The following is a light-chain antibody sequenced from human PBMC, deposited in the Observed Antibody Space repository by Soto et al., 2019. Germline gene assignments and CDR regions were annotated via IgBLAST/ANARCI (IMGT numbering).Light chain of an antibody. V-gene: IGKV3-15*01. Sequence: ERVMTQSPATLSVSPGERVTLSCRASQSVSSNLAWYQQKPGQAPRLLIYGASTRATGIPARFSGSGSGTEFTLTISSLQSEDFAVYYCQQYSYWPLTFGGGTKVEIK. CDR1: QSVSSN. CDR3: QQYSYWPLT. CDR2: GAS. J-gene: IGKJ4*01.